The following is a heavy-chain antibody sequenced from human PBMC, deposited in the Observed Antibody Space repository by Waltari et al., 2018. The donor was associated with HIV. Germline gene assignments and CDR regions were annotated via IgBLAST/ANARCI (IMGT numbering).Heavy chain of an antibody. CDR1: GGSISSSSYY. J-gene: IGHJ3*02. CDR3: ARHAGRWASGALDI. Sequence: QLQLQESGPGLVKPSETLSLTCTVSGGSISSSSYYWGWIRQPPGKGLEWIGSIYYSGSTYYNPSLKSRVTISVDTSKNQFSLKLSSVTAADTAVYYCARHAGRWASGALDIWGQGTMVTVSS. V-gene: IGHV4-39*01. CDR2: IYYSGST. D-gene: IGHD1-1*01.